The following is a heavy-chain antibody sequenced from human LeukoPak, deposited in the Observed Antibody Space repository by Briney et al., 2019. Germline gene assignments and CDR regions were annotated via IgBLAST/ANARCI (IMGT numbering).Heavy chain of an antibody. CDR3: ARANTRYYYGTDV. V-gene: IGHV4-34*01. Sequence: PSETLSLTCAVYGGSFSGYYWSWIRQPPGKGLEWIGEINHSGSTNYNPSLKSRVTISVDTSKNQFSLKLSSVTAADTAVYYCARANTRYYYGTDVWGQGTTVTVSS. CDR2: INHSGST. CDR1: GGSFSGYY. D-gene: IGHD2-2*02. J-gene: IGHJ6*02.